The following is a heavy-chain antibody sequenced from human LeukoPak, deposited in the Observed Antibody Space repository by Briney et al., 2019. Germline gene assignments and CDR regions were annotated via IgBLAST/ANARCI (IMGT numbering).Heavy chain of an antibody. D-gene: IGHD1-26*01. V-gene: IGHV1-69*06. J-gene: IGHJ4*02. CDR2: IISIFGRA. CDR3: AKDRRVGAISCFEY. Sequence: SVKVSCKASVYTVTGYYIHWVRRAPGQGLEWRGGIISIFGRAKYAQQFQGRVTITAEKSTSRACMELSSMSSEDTAVYYCAKDRRVGAISCFEYWGQGTLVTVSS. CDR1: VYTVTGYY.